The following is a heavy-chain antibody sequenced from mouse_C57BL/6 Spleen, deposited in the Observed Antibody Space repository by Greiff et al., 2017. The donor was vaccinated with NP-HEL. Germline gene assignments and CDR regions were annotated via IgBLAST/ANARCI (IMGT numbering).Heavy chain of an antibody. J-gene: IGHJ2*01. CDR3: ARHGGYYNYFDC. D-gene: IGHD2-3*01. CDR1: GFTFSSYG. V-gene: IGHV5-6*01. Sequence: EVQLQESGGDLVKPGGSLKLSCAASGFTFSSYGMSWVRQTPDKRLEWVATISSGGSYTYYQDSVKGRSTFSRDNAKNTLYLQMSSLTSEDTAMYYCARHGGYYNYFDCWGQGTTLTVSS. CDR2: ISSGGSYT.